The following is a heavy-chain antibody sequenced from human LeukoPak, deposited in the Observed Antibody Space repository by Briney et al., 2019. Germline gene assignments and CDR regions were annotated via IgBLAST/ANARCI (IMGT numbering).Heavy chain of an antibody. CDR1: VGSFSGYY. Sequence: SETLSLTCAVYVGSFSGYYWSWIRQPPGKGLEWIGEINHSGSTNYNPSLKSRVTISVDTSKNQFSLKLSSVTAADTAVYYCARLSSSWYKYYFDYWGQGTLVTVSS. D-gene: IGHD6-13*01. CDR3: ARLSSSWYKYYFDY. CDR2: INHSGST. V-gene: IGHV4-34*01. J-gene: IGHJ4*02.